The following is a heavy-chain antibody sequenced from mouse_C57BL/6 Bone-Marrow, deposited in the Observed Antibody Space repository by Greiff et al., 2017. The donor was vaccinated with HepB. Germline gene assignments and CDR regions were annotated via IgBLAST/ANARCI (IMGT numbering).Heavy chain of an antibody. Sequence: QVQLQQSGAELVRPGASVKMSCKASGYTFTSYNMHWVKQTPRQGLEWIGAIYPGNGDTSYNQKFKGKATLTVDKSSSTAYMQLSSLTSEDSAVYFCARKGLYYSNQYYYAMDYWGQGTSVTVSS. D-gene: IGHD2-5*01. CDR3: ARKGLYYSNQYYYAMDY. J-gene: IGHJ4*01. CDR1: GYTFTSYN. CDR2: IYPGNGDT. V-gene: IGHV1-12*01.